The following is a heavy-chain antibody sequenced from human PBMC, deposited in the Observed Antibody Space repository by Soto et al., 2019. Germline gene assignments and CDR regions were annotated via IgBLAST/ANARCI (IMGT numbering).Heavy chain of an antibody. D-gene: IGHD5-12*01. V-gene: IGHV1-69*01. J-gene: IGHJ3*02. CDR1: GGTFSSYA. CDR2: IIPIFGTA. CDR3: AREQTRDGYKYDAFDI. Sequence: QVQLVQSWAEVKKPGSSVKVSCKASGGTFSSYAIRWVRQAPGQGLEWMGGIIPIFGTANYAQKFQGRVTITADESTSTAYMELSSLRSEDTAVYYCAREQTRDGYKYDAFDIWGQGTMVTVSS.